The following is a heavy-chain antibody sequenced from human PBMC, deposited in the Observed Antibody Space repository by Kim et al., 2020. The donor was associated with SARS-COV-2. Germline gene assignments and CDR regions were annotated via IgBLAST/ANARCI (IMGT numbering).Heavy chain of an antibody. V-gene: IGHV1-69*13. J-gene: IGHJ3*02. Sequence: SVKVSCKASGGTFSSYAISWVRQAPGQGLEWMGGIIPIFGTANYAQKFQGRVTITADESTSTAYMELSSLRSEDTAVYYCARDQRYYYDSSGYYYSAFDIWGQGTMVTVSS. CDR3: ARDQRYYYDSSGYYYSAFDI. CDR1: GGTFSSYA. D-gene: IGHD3-22*01. CDR2: IIPIFGTA.